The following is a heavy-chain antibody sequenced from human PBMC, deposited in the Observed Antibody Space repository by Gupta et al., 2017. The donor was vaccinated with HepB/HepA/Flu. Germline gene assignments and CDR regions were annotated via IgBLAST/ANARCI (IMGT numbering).Heavy chain of an antibody. CDR1: GFSFSSFV. V-gene: IGHV3-23*01. Sequence: EVQLLESGGGLVQPGGSLRLSCAASGFSFSSFVMTWVRQAPGKGLEWVSGISANGQKTFYADSVKGRFTISRDNSKNRLYLQLNSLRVEDTAVYFCAKPYTVDYWGQGALVTVSS. J-gene: IGHJ4*02. D-gene: IGHD4-17*01. CDR3: AKPYTVDY. CDR2: ISANGQKT.